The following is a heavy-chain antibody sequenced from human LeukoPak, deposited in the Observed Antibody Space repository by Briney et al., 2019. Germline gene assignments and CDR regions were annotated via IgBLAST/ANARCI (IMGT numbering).Heavy chain of an antibody. V-gene: IGHV1-2*04. CDR3: ARGPSGDYNNRFDP. D-gene: IGHD4-17*01. CDR1: GYTLTGYY. CDR2: INPNSGGT. J-gene: IGHJ5*02. Sequence: PGASVKVSCTASGYTLTGYYMHWVRQAPGQGLEWMGWINPNSGGTNYAQKFQGWVTMTRDTSISTAYMELSRLRSDDTAVYYCARGPSGDYNNRFDPWGQGTLVTVSS.